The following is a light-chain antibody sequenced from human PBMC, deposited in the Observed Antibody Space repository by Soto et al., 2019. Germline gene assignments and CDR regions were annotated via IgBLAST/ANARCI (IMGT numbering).Light chain of an antibody. CDR2: GAS. V-gene: IGKV3-20*01. CDR3: QQYGSSGT. CDR1: QSVSNNY. Sequence: EIGLRKSPCTLSLSPGERATLSCLASQSVSNNYLAWYQQKPGQAPRLLIYGASNRATGIPDRFSGSGSGTDFTLTISRLEPEDFAVYYCQQYGSSGTFGQGTKVDIK. J-gene: IGKJ1*01.